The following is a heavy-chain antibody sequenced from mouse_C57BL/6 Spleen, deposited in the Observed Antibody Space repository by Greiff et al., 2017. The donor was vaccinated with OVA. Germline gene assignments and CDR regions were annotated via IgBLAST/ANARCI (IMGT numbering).Heavy chain of an antibody. V-gene: IGHV1-69*01. CDR1: GYTFTSYW. J-gene: IGHJ2*01. CDR3: ARNYGSSYDYCDY. D-gene: IGHD1-1*01. Sequence: QVQLQQPGAELVMPGASVKLSCKASGYTFTSYWMHWVKQRPGQGLEWIGEIDPSDSYTNYNQKFKGKSTLTVDKSSSTAYMQLSSLTSEDSAVYYCARNYGSSYDYCDYWGQGTTLTVSS. CDR2: IDPSDSYT.